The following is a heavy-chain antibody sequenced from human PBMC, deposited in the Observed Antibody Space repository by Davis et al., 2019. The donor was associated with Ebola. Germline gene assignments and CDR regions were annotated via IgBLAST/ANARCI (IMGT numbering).Heavy chain of an antibody. CDR1: GFTFSNYA. CDR3: AKGGARYFYHYYGMDV. J-gene: IGHJ6*02. Sequence: PGGSLRLSCAASGFTFSNYAMSWVRQAPGKGLEWVSGISGSGATTYYADSVKGRFTISRDNSKNTLYLQTNSLRADDTALYYCAKGGARYFYHYYGMDVWGQGTTVTVSS. CDR2: ISGSGATT. V-gene: IGHV3-23*01. D-gene: IGHD2/OR15-2a*01.